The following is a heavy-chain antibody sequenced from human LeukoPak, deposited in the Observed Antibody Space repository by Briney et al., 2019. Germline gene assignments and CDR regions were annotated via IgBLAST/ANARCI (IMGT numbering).Heavy chain of an antibody. J-gene: IGHJ5*02. D-gene: IGHD6-19*01. CDR2: ISHDGMNA. CDR3: AKDGAQYRSGPECDP. Sequence: GGSLRLSCAASGLHFSGTAMSWVRQAPGKGLKWVSAISHDGMNAYYADSVKGRFTISRDNSKKTVSLEMSSLTAADTGVYYCAKDGAQYRSGPECDPRGQGALVTVSP. V-gene: IGHV3-23*01. CDR1: GLHFSGTA.